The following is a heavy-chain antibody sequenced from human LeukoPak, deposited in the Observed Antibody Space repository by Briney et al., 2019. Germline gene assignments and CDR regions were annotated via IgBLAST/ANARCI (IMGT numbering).Heavy chain of an antibody. CDR2: IRSKANSYAT. Sequence: GGSLRLSCAASGCTFSGSAMHWVRQASGKGLEWVGRIRSKANSYATAYAASVKGRFTISRDDSKNTAYLQMNSLKTEDTAVYYCTRPIVGATVFDIWGQGTMVTVSS. V-gene: IGHV3-73*01. J-gene: IGHJ3*02. D-gene: IGHD1-26*01. CDR3: TRPIVGATVFDI. CDR1: GCTFSGSA.